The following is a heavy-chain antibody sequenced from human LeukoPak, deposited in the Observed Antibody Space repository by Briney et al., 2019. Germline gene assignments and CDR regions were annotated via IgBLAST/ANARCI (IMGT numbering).Heavy chain of an antibody. J-gene: IGHJ4*02. CDR3: ARDNVVDATSGIDY. V-gene: IGHV4-39*07. D-gene: IGHD1-26*01. Sequence: SETLSLTCTVSGGSISTSNYYWGWIRQPPGKGLEWIGNIYYSGSTNYNPSLKSRVTISVDTSKNQFSLKLTSMTAADTAVYFCARDNVVDATSGIDYWGQGTLVTVSS. CDR2: IYYSGST. CDR1: GGSISTSNYY.